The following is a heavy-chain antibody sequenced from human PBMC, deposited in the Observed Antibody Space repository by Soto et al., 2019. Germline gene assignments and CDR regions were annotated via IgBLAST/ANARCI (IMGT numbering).Heavy chain of an antibody. J-gene: IGHJ4*02. CDR3: AKCGRDIVLRPRVDY. Sequence: GGSLRLSCAASGFTFSSYAMSWVRQAPGKGLEWVSAISGSGGSTYYADSVKGRFTISRDNSKNTLYLQMNSLRAEDTAVYYCAKCGRDIVLRPRVDYWGQGTLVTVSS. CDR1: GFTFSSYA. D-gene: IGHD2-8*01. CDR2: ISGSGGST. V-gene: IGHV3-23*01.